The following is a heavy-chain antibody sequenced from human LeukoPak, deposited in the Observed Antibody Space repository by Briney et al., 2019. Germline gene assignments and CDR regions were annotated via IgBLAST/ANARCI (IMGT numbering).Heavy chain of an antibody. J-gene: IGHJ5*02. CDR1: GFTFSSYA. V-gene: IGHV3-48*03. Sequence: TGGSLRLSCAASGFTFSSYAMSWVRQAPGKGLEWVSYISSSGSTIYYADSVKGRFTISRDNAKNSLYLQMNSLRAEDTAVYYCARGANYYGSGSHNWFDPWGQGTLVTVSS. D-gene: IGHD3-10*01. CDR2: ISSSGSTI. CDR3: ARGANYYGSGSHNWFDP.